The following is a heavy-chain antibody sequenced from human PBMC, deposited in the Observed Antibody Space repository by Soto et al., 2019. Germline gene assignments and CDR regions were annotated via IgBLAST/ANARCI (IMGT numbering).Heavy chain of an antibody. D-gene: IGHD3-10*01. CDR3: ARDHYGSGNYYFDY. CDR1: GFTFSSYA. Sequence: PGGSLRLSCAASGFTFSSYAMHWVRQAPGKGLEYVSAINSNGGSTYYADSVKGRFTISRDNAKNSLYLHMNSLRAEDTAVYYCARDHYGSGNYYFDYWGQGTLVTVSS. J-gene: IGHJ4*02. V-gene: IGHV3-64*02. CDR2: INSNGGST.